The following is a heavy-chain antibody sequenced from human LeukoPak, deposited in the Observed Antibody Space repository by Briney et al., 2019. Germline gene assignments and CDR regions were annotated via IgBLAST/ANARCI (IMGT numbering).Heavy chain of an antibody. V-gene: IGHV4-34*01. CDR2: INHSGST. J-gene: IGHJ4*02. CDR3: ARGGPAHYGDPRNKNDY. Sequence: PSETLSLTCADYGGSFSGYYWSWIRQPPGKGLEWIGEINHSGSTNYNPSLKSRVTISVDTSKNQFSLKLSSVTAADTAVYYCARGGPAHYGDPRNKNDYWGQGTLVTVSS. D-gene: IGHD4-17*01. CDR1: GGSFSGYY.